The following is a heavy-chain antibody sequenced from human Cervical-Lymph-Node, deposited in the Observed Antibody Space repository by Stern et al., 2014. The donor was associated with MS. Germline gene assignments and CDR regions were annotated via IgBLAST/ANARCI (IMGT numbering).Heavy chain of an antibody. Sequence: QVQLVESGAEVKKPGASVKVSCKASGYTFTSYYMHWVRQAPGQGLEWMGIINPSGGSTSYAQKFQGRVTMTRDTSTSTVYVELSSLRSEDTAIYYCARDLALSTSPNSGWYFDYWGQGTLVTVSS. D-gene: IGHD6-19*01. V-gene: IGHV1-46*01. CDR1: GYTFTSYY. CDR3: ARDLALSTSPNSGWYFDY. CDR2: INPSGGST. J-gene: IGHJ4*02.